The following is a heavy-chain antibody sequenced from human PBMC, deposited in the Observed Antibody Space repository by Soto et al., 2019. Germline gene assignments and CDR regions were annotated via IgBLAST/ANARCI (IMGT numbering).Heavy chain of an antibody. D-gene: IGHD6-19*01. V-gene: IGHV4-59*08. CDR1: GDSISSYY. J-gene: IGHJ4*02. CDR3: ARHGSPVAGTGWLGS. CDR2: IFYTGST. Sequence: SETLSLTCTVSGDSISSYYWSWIRQPPGKGLEWIGYIFYTGSTNYNPSLQSRVTISVDTSMNQFYLNLNSLTAADTAVYYCARHGSPVAGTGWLGSWGQGTLVTVSS.